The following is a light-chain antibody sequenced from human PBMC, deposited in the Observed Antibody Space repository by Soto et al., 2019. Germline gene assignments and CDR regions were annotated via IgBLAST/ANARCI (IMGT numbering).Light chain of an antibody. CDR1: QSVGRT. CDR2: GAS. V-gene: IGKV3-20*01. J-gene: IGKJ1*01. Sequence: EIVLTQSPATLSLSPGERATLSCRASQSVGRTLAWFQQKPGQAPRLLIYGASSRATGIPDRFSGSGSGTDFTLTISRLEPEDFAVYYCQQYGSSPTWTFGQGTKVEIK. CDR3: QQYGSSPTWT.